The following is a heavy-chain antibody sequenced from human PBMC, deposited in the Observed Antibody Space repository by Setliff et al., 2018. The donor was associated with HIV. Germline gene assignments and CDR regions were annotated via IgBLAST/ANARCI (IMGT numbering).Heavy chain of an antibody. J-gene: IGHJ5*02. CDR3: ARGTTPLGWFDP. V-gene: IGHV1-18*01. CDR1: GYSFTSYG. D-gene: IGHD2-2*01. Sequence: GASVKVSCKASGYSFTSYGVSWVLQAPGQGLEWMGWISAYNVNTNYAQKLQGRVTMTTDTSTSTAYMELRSLRSDDTAVYYCARGTTPLGWFDPWGQGTLVTVS. CDR2: ISAYNVNT.